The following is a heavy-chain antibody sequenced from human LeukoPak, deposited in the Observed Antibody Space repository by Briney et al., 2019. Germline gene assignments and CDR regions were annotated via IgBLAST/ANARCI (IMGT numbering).Heavy chain of an antibody. V-gene: IGHV1-18*01. CDR2: ISAYNGNT. J-gene: IGHJ4*02. D-gene: IGHD4-23*01. Sequence: GASLKLSCNASGHTFTSYGNSWVRHAQGQGHELKGWISAYNGNTTYAQKLQGRVTMTTETSTSTAYMELRSLRSDDTAVYYCARDRDYGGKRLLDYWGQGTLVTVSS. CDR1: GHTFTSYG. CDR3: ARDRDYGGKRLLDY.